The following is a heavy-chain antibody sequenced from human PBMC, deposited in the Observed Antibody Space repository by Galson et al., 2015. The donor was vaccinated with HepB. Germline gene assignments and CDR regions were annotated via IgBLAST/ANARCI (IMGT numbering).Heavy chain of an antibody. Sequence: SVKVSCKASGYTFSGYFMHWVRQAPGQGLKWMGWINPKSGATNYAQDFQGRLTVTRDTSTSTVYMEVSRLRSDDTAIYFCARDSRPTAARVVVPDDILVGWDDQYYMDVWGKGTTVTVSS. V-gene: IGHV1-2*02. CDR3: ARDSRPTAARVVVPDDILVGWDDQYYMDV. CDR1: GYTFSGYF. J-gene: IGHJ6*03. CDR2: INPKSGAT. D-gene: IGHD2-21*01.